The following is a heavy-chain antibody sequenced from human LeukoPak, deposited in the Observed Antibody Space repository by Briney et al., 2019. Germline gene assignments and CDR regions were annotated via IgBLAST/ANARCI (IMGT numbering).Heavy chain of an antibody. CDR3: ARAGAYCGGDCYYDY. CDR2: IIPIFGTA. D-gene: IGHD2-21*02. V-gene: IGHV1-69*05. CDR1: GGTFSSYA. J-gene: IGHJ4*02. Sequence: SVKVSCRASGGTFSSYAISWVRQAPGQGLEWMGGIIPIFGTANYAQKFQGRVTITTDESTSTAYMELSSLRSEDTAVYYCARAGAYCGGDCYYDYWGQGTLVTVSS.